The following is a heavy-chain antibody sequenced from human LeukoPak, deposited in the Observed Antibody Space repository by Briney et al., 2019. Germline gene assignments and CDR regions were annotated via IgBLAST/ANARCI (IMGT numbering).Heavy chain of an antibody. CDR1: GFTFSSYG. CDR2: ISGSGGST. J-gene: IGHJ3*02. D-gene: IGHD6-13*01. Sequence: GGSLRLSCAASGFTFSSYGMSWVRQAPGKGLEWVSAISGSGGSTYYADSVKGRFTISRDNSKNTLYLQMNSLKAEDTAVYYCAKVQRAAAGLDAFDIWGQGTMVTVSS. CDR3: AKVQRAAAGLDAFDI. V-gene: IGHV3-23*01.